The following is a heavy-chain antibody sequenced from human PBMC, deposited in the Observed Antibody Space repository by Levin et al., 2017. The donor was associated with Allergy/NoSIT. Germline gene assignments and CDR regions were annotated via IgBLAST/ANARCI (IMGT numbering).Heavy chain of an antibody. V-gene: IGHV3-23*01. CDR3: AKGLPDSAWYEALDI. Sequence: GGSLRLSCTASGFTFSSYAMSWVRQAPGRGLEWVSTITASGGSTYYADSVKGRFTISRDNSKTTLSLQLNSVRAEDTDVYYCAKGLPDSAWYEALDIWGQGTMVTVSS. J-gene: IGHJ3*02. CDR1: GFTFSSYA. CDR2: ITASGGST. D-gene: IGHD6-19*01.